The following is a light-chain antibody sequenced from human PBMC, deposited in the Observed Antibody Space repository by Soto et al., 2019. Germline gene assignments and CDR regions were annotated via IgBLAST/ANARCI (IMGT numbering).Light chain of an antibody. CDR1: QSVSSN. V-gene: IGKV3-20*01. J-gene: IGKJ1*01. Sequence: IMMTQSPATLSVSQGERATLSCRASQSVSSNLAWYQQKPGQAPRLLIYSTTSRATGIPDRFSGSGSGTDFTLTISRLEPEDFAVYYCQQYGNSPWTFGQGTKVDI. CDR3: QQYGNSPWT. CDR2: STT.